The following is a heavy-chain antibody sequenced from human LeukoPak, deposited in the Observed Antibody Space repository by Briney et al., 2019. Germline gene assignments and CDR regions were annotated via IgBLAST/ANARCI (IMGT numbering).Heavy chain of an antibody. D-gene: IGHD6-19*01. CDR2: IDPSDSYT. CDR1: GYSFTSYW. Sequence: GESLKISCKGSGYSFTSYWISWVRQMPGKGLEWMGRIDPSDSYTNYSPSFQGHVTIPADKSISTAYLQWSSLKASDTAMYYCARQLMAGTSDFDYWGQGTLVTVSS. V-gene: IGHV5-10-1*01. CDR3: ARQLMAGTSDFDY. J-gene: IGHJ4*02.